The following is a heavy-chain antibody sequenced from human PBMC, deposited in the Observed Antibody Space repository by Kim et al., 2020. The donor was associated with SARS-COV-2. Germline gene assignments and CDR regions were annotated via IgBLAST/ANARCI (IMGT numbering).Heavy chain of an antibody. CDR1: GYTFTSYG. V-gene: IGHV1-18*01. CDR2: ISAYNGNT. Sequence: ASVKVSCKASGYTFTSYGISWVRQAPGQGLEWMGWISAYNGNTNYAQKLQGRVTMTTDTSTSTAYMELRSLRSDDTAVYYCARETLYSGSYYPGGPASQRGGTDFDYWGQGTLVTVSS. J-gene: IGHJ4*02. CDR3: ARETLYSGSYYPGGPASQRGGTDFDY. D-gene: IGHD1-26*01.